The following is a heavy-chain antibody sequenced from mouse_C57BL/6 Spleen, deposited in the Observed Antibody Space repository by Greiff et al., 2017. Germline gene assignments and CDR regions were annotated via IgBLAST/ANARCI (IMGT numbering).Heavy chain of an antibody. D-gene: IGHD1-1*01. Sequence: VHVKQSGPELVKPGASVKISCKASGYSFTDYNMNWVKQSNGKSLEWIGVINPNYGTTSYNQKFKGKATLTVDQSSSTAYMQLNSLTSEDSAVYYCAGSPITTVVAKTSYFDVWGTGTTVTVSS. CDR3: AGSPITTVVAKTSYFDV. J-gene: IGHJ1*03. CDR2: INPNYGTT. V-gene: IGHV1-39*01. CDR1: GYSFTDYN.